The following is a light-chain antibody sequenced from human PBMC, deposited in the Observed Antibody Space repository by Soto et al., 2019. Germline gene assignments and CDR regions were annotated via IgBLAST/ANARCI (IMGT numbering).Light chain of an antibody. CDR1: SGHSSYI. CDR2: LEGSGSY. J-gene: IGLJ3*02. V-gene: IGLV4-60*03. CDR3: ETWDSNTWV. Sequence: QTVVTQSSSASASLRSSVKLTCTLSSGHSSYIIAWHLQQPGKAPRYLMKLEGSGSYNKGSGVPDRFSGSSSGADRYLTISNLQSEDEADYYCETWDSNTWVFGGGTKLTVL.